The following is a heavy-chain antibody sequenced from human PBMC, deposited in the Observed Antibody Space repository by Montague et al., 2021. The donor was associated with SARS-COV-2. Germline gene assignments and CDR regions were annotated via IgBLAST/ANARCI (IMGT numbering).Heavy chain of an antibody. J-gene: IGHJ6*02. Sequence: CAISGDSVSSNSAAWNWIRQSPSRGLEWLGRTYYRSKWYNDYAVFVKSRITINPDTSKNQFSLQLNSVTPEDTAVYYCARGLWFGELLYYYYYYGMDVWGQGTTVTVSS. D-gene: IGHD3-10*01. V-gene: IGHV6-1*01. CDR3: ARGLWFGELLYYYYYYGMDV. CDR2: TYYRSKWYN. CDR1: GDSVSSNSAA.